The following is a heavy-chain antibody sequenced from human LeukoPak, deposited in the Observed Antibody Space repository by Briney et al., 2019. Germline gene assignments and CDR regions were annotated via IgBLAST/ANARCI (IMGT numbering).Heavy chain of an antibody. CDR1: GFTFSSYV. D-gene: IGHD1-26*01. CDR2: LSEGGDTA. Sequence: PGRSLRLSCAGSGFTFSSYVMHWVRQAPGRGLEWVSSLSEGGDTAYYADSVKGRFTIYRDNSRDTLYLQVNSLRADDTALYYCAFSPLGDKYVFPYWGQGALVIVSS. CDR3: AFSPLGDKYVFPY. J-gene: IGHJ4*02. V-gene: IGHV3-23*01.